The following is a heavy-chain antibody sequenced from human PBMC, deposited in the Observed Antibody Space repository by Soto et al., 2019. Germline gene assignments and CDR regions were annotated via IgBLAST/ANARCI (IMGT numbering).Heavy chain of an antibody. V-gene: IGHV4-34*01. CDR2: INHVGGT. CDR3: VRIRYQLPSSVLWLDP. CDR1: GGFLSESY. Sequence: SETLSLTCAVYGGFLSESYWTWIRQPPGKGLEWIGEINHVGGTNYNPSLKIRVTMSVDTSQNQFSLRLISVTAADTAMYFCVRIRYQLPSSVLWLDPWGQGTPVTVSS. D-gene: IGHD3-16*01. J-gene: IGHJ5*02.